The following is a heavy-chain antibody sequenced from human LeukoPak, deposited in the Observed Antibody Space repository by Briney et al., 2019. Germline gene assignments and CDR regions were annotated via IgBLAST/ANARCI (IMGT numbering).Heavy chain of an antibody. CDR2: INPNSGGT. D-gene: IGHD5-12*01. J-gene: IGHJ4*02. CDR3: ARIGYSGYDLDY. V-gene: IGHV1-2*02. Sequence: ASVKVSCKASGYTFTGYYMHWVRPAPGQGLEWMGWINPNSGGTNYAQKFQGRVTMTRDTSISTAYMELSRLRSDGTAVYYCARIGYSGYDLDYWGQGTLVTVSS. CDR1: GYTFTGYY.